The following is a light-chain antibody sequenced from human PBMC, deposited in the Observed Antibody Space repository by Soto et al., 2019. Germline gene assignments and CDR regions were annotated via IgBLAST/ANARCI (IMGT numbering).Light chain of an antibody. V-gene: IGKV3-20*01. J-gene: IGKJ5*01. Sequence: IVMPQHPHTLSFSPGERATLSCRASQSVSSNLAWHQQKPGQAPRILMYDASTRATGIPARFSGSGSGTDFTLTISRLEPEDFAVYYCQQYGSSPLTFGQGTRLEIK. CDR3: QQYGSSPLT. CDR1: QSVSSN. CDR2: DAS.